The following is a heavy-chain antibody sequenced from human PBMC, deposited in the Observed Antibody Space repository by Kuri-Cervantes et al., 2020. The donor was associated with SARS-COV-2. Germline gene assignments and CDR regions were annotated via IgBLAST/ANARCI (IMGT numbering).Heavy chain of an antibody. Sequence: GESLKISCAASGFTVSSNEMSWVRQAPGKGLEWVSSISSSNSYIYYADSVKGRFTISRDNAKKSLYLQMNSLRPEDTAVYYCAKVETASLDYWGQGALVTVSS. V-gene: IGHV3-21*01. CDR2: ISSSNSYI. J-gene: IGHJ4*02. D-gene: IGHD3-3*01. CDR3: AKVETASLDY. CDR1: GFTVSSNE.